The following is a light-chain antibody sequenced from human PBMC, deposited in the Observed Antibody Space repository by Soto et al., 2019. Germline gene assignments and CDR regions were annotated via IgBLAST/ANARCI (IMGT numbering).Light chain of an antibody. V-gene: IGKV1-5*01. Sequence: DIQMTQSPSTLSASVGDTVTITCRASQSIGRWLAWYQQKPGKVPNLLIYHASSLQSGVPSRFSGSGSGTEFTLTISSLQPDDFATYYCQQYNNYWTFGQGTKVEIK. CDR2: HAS. J-gene: IGKJ1*01. CDR3: QQYNNYWT. CDR1: QSIGRW.